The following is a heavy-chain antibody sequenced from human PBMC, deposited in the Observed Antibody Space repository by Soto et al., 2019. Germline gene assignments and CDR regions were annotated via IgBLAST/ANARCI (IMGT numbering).Heavy chain of an antibody. CDR3: TTEWEVYGDYGPDY. J-gene: IGHJ4*02. D-gene: IGHD4-17*01. CDR2: IKSKTDGGTT. CDR1: GFTFSNAW. Sequence: EVQLVESGGGLVKPGGSLRLSCAASGFTFSNAWMNWVRQAPGKGLEWVGRIKSKTDGGTTDYAAPVKGRFTISRDDSTHTLYRQMNSLKTEDTAVYYCTTEWEVYGDYGPDYWGQGTLVTVSS. V-gene: IGHV3-15*07.